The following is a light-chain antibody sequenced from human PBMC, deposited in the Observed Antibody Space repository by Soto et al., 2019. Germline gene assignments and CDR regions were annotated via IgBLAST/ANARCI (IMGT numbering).Light chain of an antibody. Sequence: DIQMTQSPSSLSAFVGDTVTINCRATDSIDRYLNWYQQKPGQAPRVLITAASTLDRALPSRFSGSGSGTDVTLTINNLQPYDFATYYCQRTYNAPFTFGPGTKVSIK. J-gene: IGKJ3*01. V-gene: IGKV1-39*01. CDR1: DSIDRY. CDR3: QRTYNAPFT. CDR2: AAS.